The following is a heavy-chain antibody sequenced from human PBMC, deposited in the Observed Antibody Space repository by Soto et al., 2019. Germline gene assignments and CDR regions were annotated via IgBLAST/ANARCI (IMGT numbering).Heavy chain of an antibody. D-gene: IGHD3-3*01. CDR3: NRGSEYDFWSGYL. CDR1: GGTSTRYA. Sequence: QERLVQSGAEVRKPGSSVKVSCKVTGGTSTRYAINWVRQAPGQGLEWMGGIVPMFGTSKYAQKFPGRVTITADPSTKIAYLELRSLRSEDTAVYYCNRGSEYDFWSGYLWGQGTLVSVSS. V-gene: IGHV1-69*01. CDR2: IVPMFGTS. J-gene: IGHJ4*02.